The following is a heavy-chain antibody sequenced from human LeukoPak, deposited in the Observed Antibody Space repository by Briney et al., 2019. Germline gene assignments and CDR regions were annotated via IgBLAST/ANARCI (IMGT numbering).Heavy chain of an antibody. V-gene: IGHV3-30*02. CDR3: AQSQKTGRWNGDLWTGH. Sequence: GGSLRPSCAASGFIFSNYGMHWVRQAPGKGLEWVAFIRYDGNNKVYRDSVKGRFTISRDNSKNTLDLQMNSLRDEDTAVYYCAQSQKTGRWNGDLWTGHWGQGTLVTVSS. D-gene: IGHD3/OR15-3a*01. CDR1: GFIFSNYG. CDR2: IRYDGNNK. J-gene: IGHJ4*02.